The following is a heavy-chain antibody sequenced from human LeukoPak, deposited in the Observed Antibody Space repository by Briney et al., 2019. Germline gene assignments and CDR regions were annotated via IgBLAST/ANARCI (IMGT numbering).Heavy chain of an antibody. CDR3: ARGPSRSWWGYFDY. V-gene: IGHV3-23*01. J-gene: IGHJ4*02. Sequence: PGGSLRLSCAASGFTLDSHAMSWVRQAPGKGLEWISTFIESSGSAHYADSVKGRFTISRDISKNTLYLQMNSLRAEDTAVYYCARGPSRSWWGYFDYWGQGALVTVSS. D-gene: IGHD6-13*01. CDR1: GFTLDSHA. CDR2: FIESSGSA.